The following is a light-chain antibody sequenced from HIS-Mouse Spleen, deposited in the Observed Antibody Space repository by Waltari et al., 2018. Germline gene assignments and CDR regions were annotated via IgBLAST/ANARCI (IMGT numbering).Light chain of an antibody. V-gene: IGKV4-1*01. J-gene: IGKJ2*01. Sequence: DILMTQSPDSLAVSLGERATINCKSSQSVLYSTNNNNYLAWYQQKPGQPPKLLIYWASTRESGVPDRISGSGSGTDFTLTISSLQAEDVAVYYCQQYYSTPPMYTFGQGTKLEIK. CDR3: QQYYSTPPMYT. CDR1: QSVLYSTNNNNY. CDR2: WAS.